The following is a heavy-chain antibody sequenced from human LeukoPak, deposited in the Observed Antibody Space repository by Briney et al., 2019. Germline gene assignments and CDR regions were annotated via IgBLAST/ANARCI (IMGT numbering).Heavy chain of an antibody. CDR2: INHSGST. Sequence: SDTLTLTCAVGGGFVSGYYWCWIRQPPGKGLEWGGEINHSGSTNYNPSLKSRVTISVDTSKNQFSLKLSSVTAADTAVYFCARGPPTDYYDSSGFYYVFDYWGQGTLVTVSS. CDR3: ARGPPTDYYDSSGFYYVFDY. J-gene: IGHJ4*02. CDR1: GGFVSGYY. D-gene: IGHD3-22*01. V-gene: IGHV4-34*01.